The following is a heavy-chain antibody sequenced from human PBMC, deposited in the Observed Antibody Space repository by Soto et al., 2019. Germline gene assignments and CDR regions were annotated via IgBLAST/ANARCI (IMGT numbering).Heavy chain of an antibody. CDR1: GGSFSGYY. J-gene: IGHJ4*02. CDR3: ARDGGYSYGASYYFDY. V-gene: IGHV4-34*01. Sequence: SETLSLTCAVYGGSFSGYYWSWIRQPPGKGLEWIGEINHSGSTNYNPSVKSRVTISVDTSKNQFSLKLSSVTAADTAVYYCARDGGYSYGASYYFDYWGQGTLVTVPQ. CDR2: INHSGST. D-gene: IGHD5-18*01.